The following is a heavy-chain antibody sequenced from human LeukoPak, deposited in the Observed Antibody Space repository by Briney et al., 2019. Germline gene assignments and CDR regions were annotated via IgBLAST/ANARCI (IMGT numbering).Heavy chain of an antibody. CDR3: ARGRVPAAIRHPGLDY. CDR2: INHSGST. J-gene: IGHJ4*02. CDR1: GFTFSSYE. Sequence: GSLRLSCAASGFTFSSYEMNWVRQPPGKGLEWIGEINHSGSTNYNPSLKSRVTISVDTSKNQFSLKLSSVTAADTAVYYCARGRVPAAIRHPGLDYWGQGTLVTVSS. D-gene: IGHD2-2*01. V-gene: IGHV4-34*01.